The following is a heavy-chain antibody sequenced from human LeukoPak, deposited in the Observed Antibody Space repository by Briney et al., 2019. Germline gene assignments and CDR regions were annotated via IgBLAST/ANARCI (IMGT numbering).Heavy chain of an antibody. CDR2: IWNNGNNR. Sequence: GGSLRLSCAASGFIFSDYGMHWVRQAPGKGLEWVAVIWNNGNNRYADSVRGRFTISRDDSKNTLYLQMDSLRAEDTAVYYCAKWPYISMIVVGNFDYWGQGSLVTVSS. CDR1: GFIFSDYG. V-gene: IGHV3-33*06. CDR3: AKWPYISMIVVGNFDY. D-gene: IGHD3-22*01. J-gene: IGHJ4*02.